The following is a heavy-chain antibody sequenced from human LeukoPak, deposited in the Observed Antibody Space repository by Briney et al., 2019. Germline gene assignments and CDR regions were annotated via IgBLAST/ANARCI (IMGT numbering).Heavy chain of an antibody. V-gene: IGHV3-48*03. CDR3: ARGGDFLYYFDY. CDR1: GFTFSSYE. CDR2: ISSSGSTI. D-gene: IGHD2-21*02. J-gene: IGHJ4*02. Sequence: PGGSLRLSCAASGFTFSSYEMNWVRQAPGKGLEWVSYISSSGSTIYYADSVKGRFTISRDNAKNSLYLQMNSLRAEDTAVYYCARGGDFLYYFDYWGQGTLVTVYS.